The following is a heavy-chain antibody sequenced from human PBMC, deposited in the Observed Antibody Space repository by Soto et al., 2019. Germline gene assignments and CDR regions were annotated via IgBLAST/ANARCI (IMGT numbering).Heavy chain of an antibody. CDR3: ARRAYCSSSALYNWFDS. Sequence: PGESLKISCDGSGYTFSTGCIGLVLQMPGKGLEWMGIIYPGDSETTYSPSFQGQVTISADKSISTAYLQWNSLKASDTAMYYCARRAYCSSSALYNWFDSWGQGTLVTVSS. CDR1: GYTFSTGC. CDR2: IYPGDSET. V-gene: IGHV5-51*01. J-gene: IGHJ5*01. D-gene: IGHD6-6*01.